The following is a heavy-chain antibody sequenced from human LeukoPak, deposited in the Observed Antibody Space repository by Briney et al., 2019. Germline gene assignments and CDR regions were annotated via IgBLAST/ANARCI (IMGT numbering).Heavy chain of an antibody. D-gene: IGHD2-21*01. V-gene: IGHV4-39*01. CDR2: IYYSGGT. Sequence: SETLSLTCTVSGGSISSSSYYWGWIRQPPGKGLEWIGSIYYSGGTYYNPSLKSRVTISVDTSKNQFSLKLSSVTAADTAVYYCAALRASGAYCGGDCYLRGDDYWGQGTLVTVSS. J-gene: IGHJ4*02. CDR3: AALRASGAYCGGDCYLRGDDY. CDR1: GGSISSSSYY.